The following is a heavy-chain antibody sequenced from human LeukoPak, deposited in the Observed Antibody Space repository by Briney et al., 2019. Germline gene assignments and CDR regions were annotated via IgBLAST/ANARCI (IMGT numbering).Heavy chain of an antibody. CDR2: VYYSGGT. CDR3: ARVTTGSTTLDS. Sequence: PSETLSLTCAVSGASISSSIHYWGWVRQPPGKGLEWIGSVYYSGGTYYNPSLESRLTISVDTSNNRFSLKLKSVTAADTAVFYCARVTTGSTTLDSWGQGILVTVSS. V-gene: IGHV4-39*02. CDR1: GASISSSIHY. D-gene: IGHD1-1*01. J-gene: IGHJ5*01.